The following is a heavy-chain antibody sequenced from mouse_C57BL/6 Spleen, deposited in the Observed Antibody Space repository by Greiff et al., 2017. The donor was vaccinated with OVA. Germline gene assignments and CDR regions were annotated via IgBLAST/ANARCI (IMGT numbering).Heavy chain of an antibody. CDR3: ARDTTVVGRCAY. J-gene: IGHJ3*01. CDR2: INPNNGGT. D-gene: IGHD1-1*01. V-gene: IGHV1-26*01. CDR1: GYTFTDYY. Sequence: VQLQQSGPELVKPGASVKISCKASGYTFTDYYMNWVKQSHGKSLEWIGDINPNNGGTSYNQKFKGKATLTVDKSSSTAYMELRSLTSEDSAVYYCARDTTVVGRCAYWGQGTLVTVSA.